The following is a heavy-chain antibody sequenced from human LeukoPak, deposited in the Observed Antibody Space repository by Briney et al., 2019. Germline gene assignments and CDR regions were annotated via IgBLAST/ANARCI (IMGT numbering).Heavy chain of an antibody. CDR3: ARGKYSGWSIFPDY. Sequence: SVKVSCKASGGTFSSYAISWVRQAPGQGLEWMGRIIPIFGTANYAQKFQGRVTITTDESTSTAYMELSSLRSEDTAVYYCARGKYSGWSIFPDYWGQGTLVTVSS. CDR2: IIPIFGTA. CDR1: GGTFSSYA. J-gene: IGHJ4*02. D-gene: IGHD6-19*01. V-gene: IGHV1-69*05.